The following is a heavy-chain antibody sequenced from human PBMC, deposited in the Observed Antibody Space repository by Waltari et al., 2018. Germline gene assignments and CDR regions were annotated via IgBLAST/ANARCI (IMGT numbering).Heavy chain of an antibody. CDR1: GGSFSGYY. J-gene: IGHJ6*02. Sequence: QVQLQQWGAGLLKPSETLSLTCAVYGGSFSGYYCSWIRQPPGKGLEWIGEINHSGSTNYNPSLKSRVTIAVDTSKNQFSLKLSSVTAADTAVYYGARGLLVIYYYYGMDVWGQGTTVTVSS. CDR2: INHSGST. D-gene: IGHD2-15*01. V-gene: IGHV4-34*01. CDR3: ARGLLVIYYYYGMDV.